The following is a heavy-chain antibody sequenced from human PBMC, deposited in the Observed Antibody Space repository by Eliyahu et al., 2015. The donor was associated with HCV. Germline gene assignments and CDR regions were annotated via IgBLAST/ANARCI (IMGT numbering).Heavy chain of an antibody. J-gene: IGHJ4*02. Sequence: QVQLQESGPGLVKPSQTLSLTCTVXGGSISSGGYYWSWXRQHPGKGLAWIGYIYYSGSTYYNPSLKSRVTISVDTSKNQFSLKLSSVTAADTAVYYCARVERDSSGYYYDESAFDYWGQGTLVTVSS. CDR2: IYYSGST. CDR1: GGSISSGGYY. V-gene: IGHV4-31*03. CDR3: ARVERDSSGYYYDESAFDY. D-gene: IGHD3-22*01.